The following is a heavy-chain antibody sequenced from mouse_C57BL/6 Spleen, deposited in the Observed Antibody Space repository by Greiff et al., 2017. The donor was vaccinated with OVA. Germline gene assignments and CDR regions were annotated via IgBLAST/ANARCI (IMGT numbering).Heavy chain of an antibody. V-gene: IGHV6-6*01. D-gene: IGHD1-1*01. Sequence: EVKLVESGGGLVQPGGSMKLSCAASGFTFSDAWMDWVRQSPEQGLEWVAEIRNKANNHATYYAESVKGRFTISRDDSKSSVYLQMNSVRAEDTGIYYCTRAPVYYDSSSYCWYFDVWGTGTTVTVSS. CDR1: GFTFSDAW. CDR3: TRAPVYYDSSSYCWYFDV. CDR2: IRNKANNHAT. J-gene: IGHJ1*03.